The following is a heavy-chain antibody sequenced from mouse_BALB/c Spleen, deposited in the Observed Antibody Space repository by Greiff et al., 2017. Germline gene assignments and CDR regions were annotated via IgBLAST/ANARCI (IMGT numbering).Heavy chain of an antibody. D-gene: IGHD1-2*01. CDR2: IYPGDGDT. Sequence: QVQLQQSGAELARPGASVKLSCKASGYTFTSYWMQWVKQRPGQGLEWIGAIYPGDGDTRYTQKFKGKATLTADKSSRTAYMQLSSLSSEDSAVYYCARWAATDYAMDYWGQGTSVTVSS. CDR3: ARWAATDYAMDY. CDR1: GYTFTSYW. V-gene: IGHV1-87*01. J-gene: IGHJ4*01.